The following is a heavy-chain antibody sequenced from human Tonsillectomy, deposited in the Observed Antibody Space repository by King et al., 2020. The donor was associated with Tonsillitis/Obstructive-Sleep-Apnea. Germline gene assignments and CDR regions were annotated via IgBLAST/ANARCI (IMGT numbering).Heavy chain of an antibody. J-gene: IGHJ5*02. V-gene: IGHV1-2*02. CDR1: GYTFTGYY. CDR3: ARDFLVPAAFYT. Sequence: QLVQSGAEVKKPGASVKVSCKASGYTFTGYYMHWVRQAPGQGLEWMGRINPNSGRTNYAQKFQGRVTMTRDTPSSTAYMELSRLRSDDTAVYCCARDFLVPAAFYTCGQGAPRTVSS. D-gene: IGHD2-2*01. CDR2: INPNSGRT.